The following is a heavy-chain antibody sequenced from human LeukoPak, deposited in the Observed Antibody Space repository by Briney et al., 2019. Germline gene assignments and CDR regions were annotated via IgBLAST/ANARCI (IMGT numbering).Heavy chain of an antibody. CDR1: GFIFSSYA. V-gene: IGHV3-21*01. J-gene: IGHJ3*01. CDR3: VRDYGGSSGAFDL. CDR2: ISSSSGDI. Sequence: GGSLRLSCRASGFIFSSYALNWVRRAPGQGLEWVSSISSSSGDIYYTDSVKGWFTISRDNARKSLYLQMNSLRVEDTAVYYCVRDYGGSSGAFDLWGQGTMVTVSS. D-gene: IGHD4-23*01.